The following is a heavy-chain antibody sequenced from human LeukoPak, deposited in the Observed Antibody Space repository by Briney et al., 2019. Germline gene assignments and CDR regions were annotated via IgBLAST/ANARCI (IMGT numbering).Heavy chain of an antibody. CDR1: GGSFSGYY. D-gene: IGHD2-2*01. Sequence: SETLSLTCAVYGGSFSGYYWSWIRQPPGKGLEWIGEINHSGSTNYNPSLKSRVTISVDTSKNQFSLKLSSVTAADTAVYYCATRYCSSTSCYADWLYPGGQGTLVTVSS. V-gene: IGHV4-34*01. CDR3: ATRYCSSTSCYADWLYP. CDR2: INHSGST. J-gene: IGHJ5*02.